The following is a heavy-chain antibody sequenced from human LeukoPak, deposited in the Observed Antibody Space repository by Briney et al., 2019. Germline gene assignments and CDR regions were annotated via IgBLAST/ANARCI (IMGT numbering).Heavy chain of an antibody. Sequence: GGSLRLSCAASGFTFRNYAMTWVRQAPGKGLDWVSSIDGNGRATYYADSVRGRFTISRDNSKNTLYLQMNSLRAEDTAVFYCAKGGAYYDFIFDPWGQGTLVTVSS. CDR1: GFTFRNYA. CDR3: AKGGAYYDFIFDP. V-gene: IGHV3-23*01. CDR2: IDGNGRAT. D-gene: IGHD3-3*01. J-gene: IGHJ5*02.